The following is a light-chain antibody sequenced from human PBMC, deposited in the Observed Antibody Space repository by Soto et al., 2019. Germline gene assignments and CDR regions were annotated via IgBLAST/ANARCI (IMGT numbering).Light chain of an antibody. V-gene: IGKV3-20*01. CDR2: GAS. CDR1: QSVSSSY. J-gene: IGKJ4*01. CDR3: QQYGSSRP. Sequence: EIVLTQSPGTLSLSPGERATLSCRASQSVSSSYLAWYQQKPRQAPRLLIYGASSRATGIPDSFSGSRSGTDFTLTISRLEPEDFAVYYCQQYGSSRPFGGGTKVDIK.